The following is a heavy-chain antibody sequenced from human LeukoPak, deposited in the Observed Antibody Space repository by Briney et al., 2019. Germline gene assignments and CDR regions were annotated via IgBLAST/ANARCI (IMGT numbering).Heavy chain of an antibody. Sequence: GGSLRLSCVGCGLSISNYAMTWVRQAPGKGLEWVSSIAVNGGTTKYADSVRGRFTVSRDNSRNTVFLQMDSLRAEDTAVYYCARDPGEDCSSTSCYDAFDIWGQGTMVTVSS. CDR2: IAVNGGTT. V-gene: IGHV3-23*01. D-gene: IGHD2-2*01. CDR1: GLSISNYA. J-gene: IGHJ3*02. CDR3: ARDPGEDCSSTSCYDAFDI.